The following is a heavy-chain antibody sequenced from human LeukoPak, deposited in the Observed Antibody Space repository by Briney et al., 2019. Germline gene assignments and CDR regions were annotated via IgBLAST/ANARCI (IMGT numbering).Heavy chain of an antibody. Sequence: GASVKVSCKASGYTFTSYGISWVRQAPGQGLEWMGWISAYNGNTNYAQKLQGRVTMTTDTSTSTAYMELRSLRSDDTAVYYCARDSGAVWDSSGYYPAWGQGTLVTVSS. J-gene: IGHJ4*02. D-gene: IGHD3-22*01. V-gene: IGHV1-18*01. CDR2: ISAYNGNT. CDR3: ARDSGAVWDSSGYYPA. CDR1: GYTFTSYG.